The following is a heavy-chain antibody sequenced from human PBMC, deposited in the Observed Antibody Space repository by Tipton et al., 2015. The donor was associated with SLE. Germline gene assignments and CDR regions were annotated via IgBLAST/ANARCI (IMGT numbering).Heavy chain of an antibody. Sequence: TLSLTCTVSGGSISSGGYYWSWIRQRPGKGLEWIGYIYHSGSTYYNPSLKSRVTISVDRSKNQFSLKLSSVTAADTAVYYCAREVDYYYDLDVWGQGTTVTVSS. CDR3: AREVDYYYDLDV. CDR1: GGSISSGGYY. CDR2: IYHSGST. J-gene: IGHJ6*02. V-gene: IGHV4-30-2*01.